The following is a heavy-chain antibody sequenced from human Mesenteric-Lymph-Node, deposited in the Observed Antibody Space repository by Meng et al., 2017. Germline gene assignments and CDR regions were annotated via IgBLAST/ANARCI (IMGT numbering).Heavy chain of an antibody. J-gene: IGHJ4*02. V-gene: IGHV3-23*01. D-gene: IGHD3-3*01. CDR3: AKVPFYDFWSGYYTPYYFDY. Sequence: GGSLRLSCAASGVTLSNFAMSWVRQAPGKGLEWVSAISGNGASTYYADSVKGRFTISRDNSKNTLYLQMNSLRAEDTAVYYCAKVPFYDFWSGYYTPYYFDYWGQGTLVTVSS. CDR2: ISGNGAST. CDR1: GVTLSNFA.